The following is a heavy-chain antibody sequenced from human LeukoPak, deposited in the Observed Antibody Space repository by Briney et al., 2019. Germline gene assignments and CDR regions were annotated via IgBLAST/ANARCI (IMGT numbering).Heavy chain of an antibody. J-gene: IGHJ4*02. V-gene: IGHV3-74*01. CDR1: GFTFSSYW. Sequence: GGSLRLSCAASGFTFSSYWMHWVRQAPGKGLVWVSRINSDGSSTSYADSVKGRCTISRDNAKNTLYLQMNSLRAEDTAVYYCARAKYCSGGSCYGRVFDYWGQGTLVTVSS. CDR3: ARAKYCSGGSCYGRVFDY. CDR2: INSDGSST. D-gene: IGHD2-15*01.